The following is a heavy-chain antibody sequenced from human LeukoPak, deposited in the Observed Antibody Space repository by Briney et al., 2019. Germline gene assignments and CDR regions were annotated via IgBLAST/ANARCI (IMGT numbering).Heavy chain of an antibody. CDR2: IKQDGSEK. CDR1: GFTFSSYW. D-gene: IGHD1-26*01. J-gene: IGHJ6*03. CDR3: AREEWELVRYHYYYMDV. V-gene: IGHV3-7*01. Sequence: AGGSLSLSCAVSGFTFSSYWMSWVRQAPGKGREWVANIKQDGSEKFNMDSVTGRFTISRDDAKNSLYLQMNSQIAEDTAVNYRAREEWELVRYHYYYMDVWGKGTTVTVSS.